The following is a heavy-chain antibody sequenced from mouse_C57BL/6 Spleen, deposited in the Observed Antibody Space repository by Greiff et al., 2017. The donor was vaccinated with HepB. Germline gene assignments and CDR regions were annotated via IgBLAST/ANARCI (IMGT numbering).Heavy chain of an antibody. J-gene: IGHJ3*01. CDR3: ARYDYDSPFAY. V-gene: IGHV1-66*01. CDR1: GYSFTSYY. CDR2: IYPGSGNT. Sequence: VQLQQSGPELVKPGASVKISCKASGYSFTSYYIHWVKQRPGQGLEWIGWIYPGSGNTKYNEKFKGKATLTADTSSSTAYMQLSSLTSEDSAVYYCARYDYDSPFAYWGQGTLVTVSA. D-gene: IGHD2-4*01.